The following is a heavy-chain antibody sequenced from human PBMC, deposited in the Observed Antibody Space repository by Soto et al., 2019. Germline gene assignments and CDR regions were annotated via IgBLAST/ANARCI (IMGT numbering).Heavy chain of an antibody. CDR3: ANDERWRWLALRLDY. D-gene: IGHD5-12*01. J-gene: IGHJ4*02. V-gene: IGHV3-30*18. Sequence: QVQLVESGGGVVQPGRSLRLSCATSGFTFSTYGMHWVRQAPGKGLEWVAVILYDGSNKYYADSVKGRFTISRDYSKHTLHLHMHRLTAEDPAVYPCANDERWRWLALRLDYWGQGTLVTVSS. CDR2: ILYDGSNK. CDR1: GFTFSTYG.